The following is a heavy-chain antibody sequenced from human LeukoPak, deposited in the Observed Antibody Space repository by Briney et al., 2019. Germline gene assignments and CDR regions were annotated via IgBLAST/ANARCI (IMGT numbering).Heavy chain of an antibody. V-gene: IGHV3-48*01. CDR2: VSNSSSTI. CDR3: ARDLPPAPWDGMDV. D-gene: IGHD2-2*01. Sequence: GGSLRLSCAASGFTFSSYTLNWVRQAPGKGLEWVSYVSNSSSTIYYADSVKGRFTISRDNAKNSLYLQMNSLRAEDTAVYYCARDLPPAPWDGMDVWGQGTTVTVSS. J-gene: IGHJ6*02. CDR1: GFTFSSYT.